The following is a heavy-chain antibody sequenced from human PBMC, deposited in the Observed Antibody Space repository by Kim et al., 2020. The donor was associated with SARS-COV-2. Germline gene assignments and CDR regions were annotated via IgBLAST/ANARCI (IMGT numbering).Heavy chain of an antibody. CDR2: IYYSGST. CDR3: ARRVWRHITMVRGGSFESFDI. D-gene: IGHD3-10*01. V-gene: IGHV4-39*01. CDR1: GGSISSSSYY. J-gene: IGHJ3*02. Sequence: SETLSLTCTVSGGSISSSSYYWGWIRQPPGKGLEWIGSIYYSGSTYYNPSLKSRVTISVDTSKNQFSLKLSSVTAADTAVYYCARRVWRHITMVRGGSFESFDIWGQGTMVTVSS.